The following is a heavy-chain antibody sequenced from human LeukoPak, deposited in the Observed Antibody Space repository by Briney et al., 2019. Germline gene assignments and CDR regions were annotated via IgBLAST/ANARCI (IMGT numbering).Heavy chain of an antibody. V-gene: IGHV4-61*02. D-gene: IGHD5-12*01. J-gene: IGHJ4*02. CDR3: ARWRSGASDY. CDR1: GGSIGTSSYF. CDR2: IYSSGST. Sequence: SETLSLTCTVSGGSIGTSSYFWSWIPQPAGKGLEWIGRIYSSGSTNYNPSLKSRVTISVDTSTNQFSLKLSSVTASDTAVYYCARWRSGASDYWGQGTLVTVSS.